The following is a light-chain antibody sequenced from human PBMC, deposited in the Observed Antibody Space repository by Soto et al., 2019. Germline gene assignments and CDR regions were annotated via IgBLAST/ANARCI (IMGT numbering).Light chain of an antibody. CDR1: SGSIASNY. CDR3: QSYDSSNHRV. CDR2: EDN. Sequence: NFMLTQPHSVSESPGKTVTISCTGSSGSIASNYVQWYQQRPGSAPTTVIYEDNQRPSGVPDRFSGSIDSSSNSASLTISGLKTEDEADYYCQSYDSSNHRVFGGGNKLTVL. J-gene: IGLJ3*02. V-gene: IGLV6-57*02.